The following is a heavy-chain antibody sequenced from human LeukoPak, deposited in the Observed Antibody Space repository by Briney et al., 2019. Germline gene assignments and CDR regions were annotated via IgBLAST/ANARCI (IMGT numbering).Heavy chain of an antibody. J-gene: IGHJ4*02. V-gene: IGHV4-4*07. Sequence: AETLSLTCSVSGDSISNYSWTWIRQPAGKGLEWIGRLYTAGGTKYNPSLKSRVTMSVDTSKNQFSLKLDSVTAADTAVYYCASTVLRYFDWSPFFDYWGRGTLVTVSS. CDR2: LYTAGGT. CDR3: ASTVLRYFDWSPFFDY. D-gene: IGHD3-9*01. CDR1: GDSISNYS.